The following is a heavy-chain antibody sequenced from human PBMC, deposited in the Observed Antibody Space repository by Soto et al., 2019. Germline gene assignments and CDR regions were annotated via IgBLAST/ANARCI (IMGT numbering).Heavy chain of an antibody. D-gene: IGHD4-4*01. CDR3: GGTTVTKYYYGMDV. V-gene: IGHV4-61*01. CDR2: IYYSGST. J-gene: IGHJ6*02. CDR1: GGSVSSGSYY. Sequence: SETLSLTCTVSGGSVSSGSYYWSWIRQLPGKGLEWIGYIYYSGSTNYNPSLKSRVTISVDTSKNQFSLKLSSVTAADTAVYYCGGTTVTKYYYGMDVWGQGTTVTVSS.